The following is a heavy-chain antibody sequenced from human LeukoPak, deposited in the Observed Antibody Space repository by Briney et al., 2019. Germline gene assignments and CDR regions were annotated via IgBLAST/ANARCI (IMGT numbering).Heavy chain of an antibody. CDR1: GGSVSSGDYY. J-gene: IGHJ5*02. Sequence: SETLSLTCTVSGGSVSSGDYYWSWIRQPPGKGLEWIGYIYHSGGTYYNPSLKSRVTISVDTSKNQFSLKLSSVTAADTAVYYCARGGIVGATGNWFDPWGQGTLVTVSP. D-gene: IGHD1-26*01. CDR3: ARGGIVGATGNWFDP. CDR2: IYHSGGT. V-gene: IGHV4-61*08.